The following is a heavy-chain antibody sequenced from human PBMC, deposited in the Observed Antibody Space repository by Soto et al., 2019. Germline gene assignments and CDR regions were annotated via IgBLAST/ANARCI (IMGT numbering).Heavy chain of an antibody. D-gene: IGHD2-21*01. Sequence: QVQLQESGPGLVKPSQTLSLTCTVSGGSISSGGYYWSWIRQHPGKGLEWIGYIYYSGSTYYNPSLKSRVTISVDASKNQFSLKLSSVTAADTAVYYCAASCVACGGFNYYGMDVWGQGTTVTVSS. V-gene: IGHV4-31*03. CDR2: IYYSGST. CDR1: GGSISSGGYY. CDR3: AASCVACGGFNYYGMDV. J-gene: IGHJ6*02.